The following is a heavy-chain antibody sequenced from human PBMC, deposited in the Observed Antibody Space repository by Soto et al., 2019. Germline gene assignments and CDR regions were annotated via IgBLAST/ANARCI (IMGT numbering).Heavy chain of an antibody. J-gene: IGHJ4*02. CDR2: IYYSGST. V-gene: IGHV4-59*01. D-gene: IGHD2-15*01. Sequence: SETLSLTCTVSGGSLSSYYLSWIRQPPGKGLEWIGYIYYSGSTNYNPSLKSRVTISVDTSKNQFSLKLSSVTAADTAVYYCAREVVYYFDYWGQGTLVTVSS. CDR1: GGSLSSYY. CDR3: AREVVYYFDY.